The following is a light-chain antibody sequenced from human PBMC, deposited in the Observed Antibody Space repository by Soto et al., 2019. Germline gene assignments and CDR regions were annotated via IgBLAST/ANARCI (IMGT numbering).Light chain of an antibody. Sequence: QSVLTQPPSASGTXXXRXXXSCSGSSSNIGSNYVYWYQQLPGTAPKLLIYRNNQRPSGVPDRFSGSKSGTSASLAISGLRSEDEADYYCAAWDDSLSAPFVFGTGTKLTVL. V-gene: IGLV1-47*01. CDR1: SSNIGSNY. CDR3: AAWDDSLSAPFV. CDR2: RNN. J-gene: IGLJ1*01.